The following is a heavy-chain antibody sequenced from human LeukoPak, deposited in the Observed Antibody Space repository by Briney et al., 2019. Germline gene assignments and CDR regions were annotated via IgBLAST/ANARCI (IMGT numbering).Heavy chain of an antibody. J-gene: IGHJ5*02. CDR1: GLTVSSNY. V-gene: IGHV3-53*01. D-gene: IGHD6-13*01. Sequence: GGSLRLSCAASGLTVSSNYMTWVRQAPGKGLEWVSIIHTNGNTYYADSVEGRFTISRDNSKNTLYLQMNSLRTEDTAVYYCASSRTAASPNWFDPWGQGTLVTVSS. CDR3: ASSRTAASPNWFDP. CDR2: IHTNGNT.